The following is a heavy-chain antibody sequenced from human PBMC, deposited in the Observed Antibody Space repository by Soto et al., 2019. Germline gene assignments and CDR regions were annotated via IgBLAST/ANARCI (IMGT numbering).Heavy chain of an antibody. V-gene: IGHV4-31*03. Sequence: QVPLQESGPGLVKPSQTLSLTCTVSGGSINGGRYYWNWIRQHPGKGLEWIGYIYESGTIDYNPSLKSRVIISEDTSKNQFSLSLISVTAADTAVYYCARDRGFGMDAWGQGIMVIVSS. J-gene: IGHJ6*02. CDR2: IYESGTI. CDR1: GGSINGGRYY. CDR3: ARDRGFGMDA.